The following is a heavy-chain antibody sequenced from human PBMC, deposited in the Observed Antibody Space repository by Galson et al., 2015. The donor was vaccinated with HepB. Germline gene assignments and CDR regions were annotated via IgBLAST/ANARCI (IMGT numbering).Heavy chain of an antibody. CDR1: GYTFTSYY. D-gene: IGHD3-22*01. CDR2: INPSGGST. J-gene: IGHJ6*02. V-gene: IGHV1-46*03. Sequence: SVKVSCKASGYTFTSYYMHWVRQAPGQGLEWMGIINPSGGSTSYAQKFQGRVTMTRDTSTSTVYMELSSLRSEDTAVYYCASNYDSSGYYYEGGMDVWGQGTTVTVPS. CDR3: ASNYDSSGYYYEGGMDV.